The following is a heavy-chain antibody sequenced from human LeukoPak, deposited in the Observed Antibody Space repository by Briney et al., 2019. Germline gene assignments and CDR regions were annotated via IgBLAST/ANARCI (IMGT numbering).Heavy chain of an antibody. Sequence: SETLSLTCTVSGGSIHSYWSWIRQPAGKGLEWIGRISGSGTITYNPALQSRLTISIDTSKNQFSLKLMSVTAADTAVYYCARDSGTTGEVKFDPWGQGTLVTASS. CDR1: GGSIHSY. D-gene: IGHD3-10*01. J-gene: IGHJ5*02. V-gene: IGHV4-4*07. CDR3: ARDSGTTGEVKFDP. CDR2: ISGSGTI.